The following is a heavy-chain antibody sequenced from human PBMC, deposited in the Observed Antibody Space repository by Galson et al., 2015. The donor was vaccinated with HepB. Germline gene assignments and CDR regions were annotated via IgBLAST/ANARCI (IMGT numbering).Heavy chain of an antibody. CDR1: GGTFSSYA. J-gene: IGHJ4*02. CDR3: ARGAYCSSTSCYFQWSKFDY. D-gene: IGHD2-2*01. CDR2: IIPIFGIA. V-gene: IGHV1-69*13. Sequence: SVKVSCKASGGTFSSYAISWVRQAPGQGLEWMGGIIPIFGIANYAQKFQGRVTITADESTSTAYMELSSLRSEDTAVYYCARGAYCSSTSCYFQWSKFDYWGQGTLVTVSS.